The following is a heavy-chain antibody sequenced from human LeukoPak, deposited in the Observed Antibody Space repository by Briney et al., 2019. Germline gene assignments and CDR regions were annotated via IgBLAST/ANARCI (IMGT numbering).Heavy chain of an antibody. Sequence: SETLSLTCSFSGYSISSGYNWGWIRQPPGRGLEWIGNIYHSGSTYYNPSLKSRVTISVDTSKNQFSLKLSSVTAADTAVYYCAGDFWSGYYLRDWGQGTLVTVSS. V-gene: IGHV4-38-2*02. J-gene: IGHJ4*02. CDR1: GYSISSGYN. D-gene: IGHD3-3*01. CDR2: IYHSGST. CDR3: AGDFWSGYYLRD.